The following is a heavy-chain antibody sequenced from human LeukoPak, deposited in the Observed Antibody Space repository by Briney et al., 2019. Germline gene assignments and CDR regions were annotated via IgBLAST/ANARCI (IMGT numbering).Heavy chain of an antibody. CDR2: IYPGDSDT. J-gene: IGHJ4*02. Sequence: GESLKISCQGSGYSFTSYWIGWVRQMPGKGLELMGIIYPGDSDTRYSPSFQGQVTISADRSISTAYLQWSSLQASDTAMYYCARQGYTSSSRFDFWGQGTLVTVSS. CDR1: GYSFTSYW. V-gene: IGHV5-51*01. CDR3: ARQGYTSSSRFDF. D-gene: IGHD6-6*01.